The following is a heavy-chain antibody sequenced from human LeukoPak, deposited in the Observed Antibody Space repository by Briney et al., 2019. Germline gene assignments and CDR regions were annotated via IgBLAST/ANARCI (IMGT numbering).Heavy chain of an antibody. CDR3: ASSTAMVKGPKSFDY. CDR2: INHSGST. CDR1: GGSFSGYY. Sequence: SETLSLTCAVYGGSFSGYYWSWIRQPPGKGLEWIGEINHSGSTNYNPSLKSRVTISVDTSKNQFSLKLSSVTAADTAVYYCASSTAMVKGPKSFDYWGQGTLVTVSS. D-gene: IGHD5-18*01. J-gene: IGHJ4*02. V-gene: IGHV4-34*01.